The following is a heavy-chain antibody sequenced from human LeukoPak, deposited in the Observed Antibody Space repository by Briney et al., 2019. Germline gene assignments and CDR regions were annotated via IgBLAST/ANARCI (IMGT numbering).Heavy chain of an antibody. J-gene: IGHJ4*02. CDR3: ARPPSGSYHSFDY. Sequence: GESLKISCKGSAYSFTSYWIGWVRQMPGKGLEWMGIIYPDDSDTRYSPSFQGQVTISADKSINTAYLQWSSLKASDTAMYYCARPPSGSYHSFDYWGQGTLVTVSS. D-gene: IGHD1-26*01. CDR1: AYSFTSYW. CDR2: IYPDDSDT. V-gene: IGHV5-51*01.